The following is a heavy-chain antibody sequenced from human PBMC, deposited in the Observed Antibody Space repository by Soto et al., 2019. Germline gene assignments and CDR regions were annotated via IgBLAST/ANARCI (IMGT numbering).Heavy chain of an antibody. CDR2: ISDGGDLT. D-gene: IGHD3-10*01. V-gene: IGHV3-23*01. J-gene: IGHJ3*02. CDR3: ARRVIGSSRAFDI. CDR1: GFAFSSHP. Sequence: PGGSLRLSCAASGFAFSSHPMSWFRQAPEKGLEWVAGISDGGDLTYNADSVRGRFTISRDNSRNTLYLQMNSLRAEDTAVYYCARRVIGSSRAFDIWGQGTMVTVSS.